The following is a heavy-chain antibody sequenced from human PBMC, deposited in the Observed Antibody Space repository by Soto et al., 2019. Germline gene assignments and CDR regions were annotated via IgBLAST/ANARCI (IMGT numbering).Heavy chain of an antibody. Sequence: LRLSCAASGFTFSSYAMSWVRQAPGKGLEWVSAISGSGGSTYYAGSVKGRFTISRDNSKNTLYLQMNSLRAEDTAVYYCAKDGNPIPYLTGYYRLGWFDPWGQGTLVTVSS. V-gene: IGHV3-23*01. J-gene: IGHJ5*02. CDR3: AKDGNPIPYLTGYYRLGWFDP. CDR2: ISGSGGST. CDR1: GFTFSSYA. D-gene: IGHD3-9*01.